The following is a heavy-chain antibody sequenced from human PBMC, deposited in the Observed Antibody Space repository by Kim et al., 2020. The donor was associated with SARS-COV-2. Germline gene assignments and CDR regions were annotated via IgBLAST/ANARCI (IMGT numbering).Heavy chain of an antibody. Sequence: SETLSLTCTVSGGSISSSSYYWGWIRQPPGKGLEWIGSIYYSGSTYYNPSLKSRVTISVDTSKNQFSLKLSSVTAADTAVYYCARRTPLRDPNHYYDSSGYPYYFDYWGQGTLVTVSS. V-gene: IGHV4-39*01. CDR2: IYYSGST. J-gene: IGHJ4*02. D-gene: IGHD3-22*01. CDR3: ARRTPLRDPNHYYDSSGYPYYFDY. CDR1: GGSISSSSYY.